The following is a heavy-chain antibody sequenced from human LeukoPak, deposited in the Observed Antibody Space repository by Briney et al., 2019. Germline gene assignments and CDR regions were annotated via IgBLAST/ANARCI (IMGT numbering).Heavy chain of an antibody. J-gene: IGHJ6*03. CDR2: MNPNSGNT. CDR3: ARERISAADLYYYYYYMDV. D-gene: IGHD3-3*02. CDR1: GYTFTSYD. V-gene: IGHV1-8*01. Sequence: ASVKVSCKASGYTFTSYDINWVRQATGQGLEGMGWMNPNSGNTGYAQKFQGRVTMTRNTSISTAYMELSSLRSEDTAVYYCARERISAADLYYYYYYMDVWGKGTTVTVSS.